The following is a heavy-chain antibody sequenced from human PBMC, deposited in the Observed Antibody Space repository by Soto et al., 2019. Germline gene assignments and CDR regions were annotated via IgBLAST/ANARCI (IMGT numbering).Heavy chain of an antibody. CDR2: TTYDGGIK. CDR1: GFSFSSYG. Sequence: GGTLRLSCAASGFSFSSYGMEWVRLAPVKGLEWVAATTYDGGIKHYVDSVKGRFTISRDNSKNALYLQMNSLGVEDTATYYCAGALENPYFYYGLNVWGQGTTVTVSS. D-gene: IGHD1-1*01. V-gene: IGHV3-30*03. J-gene: IGHJ6*02. CDR3: AGALENPYFYYGLNV.